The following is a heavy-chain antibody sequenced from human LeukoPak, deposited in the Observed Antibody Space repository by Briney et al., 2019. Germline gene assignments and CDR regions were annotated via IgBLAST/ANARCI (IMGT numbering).Heavy chain of an antibody. J-gene: IGHJ6*04. CDR2: INPNSGGT. Sequence: ASVKVSCKASGYTFTGYYMHWVRQAPGQGLEGMGWINPNSGGTNYAQKFQGWVTMTRDTSISTAYMELSRLRSDDTAVYYCARDFGRRYCSGGSCNEPYYYYGMDVWGKGTTVTVSS. CDR3: ARDFGRRYCSGGSCNEPYYYYGMDV. CDR1: GYTFTGYY. V-gene: IGHV1-2*04. D-gene: IGHD2-15*01.